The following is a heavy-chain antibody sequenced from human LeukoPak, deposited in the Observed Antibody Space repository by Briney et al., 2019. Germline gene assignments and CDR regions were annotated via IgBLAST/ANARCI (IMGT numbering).Heavy chain of an antibody. CDR1: RFTFDDYG. V-gene: IGHV3-20*04. CDR2: INWNGGST. CDR3: ARDRRYSSSWDEYYFDY. J-gene: IGHJ4*02. Sequence: PGGSLRLSCAASRFTFDDYGMSWVRQAPGKGLEWVSGINWNGGSTGYADSVKGRFTISRDNAKNSLYLQMNSLRAEDTALYYCARDRRYSSSWDEYYFDYWGQGTLVTVSS. D-gene: IGHD6-13*01.